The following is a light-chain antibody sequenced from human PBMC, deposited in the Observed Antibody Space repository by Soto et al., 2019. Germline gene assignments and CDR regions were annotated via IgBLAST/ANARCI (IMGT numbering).Light chain of an antibody. J-gene: IGLJ2*01. CDR3: SSYTSSSWGV. CDR2: TNN. CDR1: SSNIGTYS. Sequence: QSVLTQPPSASGTPGQRVTISCSGSSSNIGTYSVNWYQQLPGAAPKLLIYTNNQRPSGVPDRFSGSKSGTSASLAISGLQSGDEANYYCSSYTSSSWGVFGGGTKLTVL. V-gene: IGLV1-44*01.